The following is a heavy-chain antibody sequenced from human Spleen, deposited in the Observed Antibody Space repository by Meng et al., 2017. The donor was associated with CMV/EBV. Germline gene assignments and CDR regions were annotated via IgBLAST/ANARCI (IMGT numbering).Heavy chain of an antibody. D-gene: IGHD2-21*01. CDR3: ATIAYCGGDCYQVHPLYDH. CDR1: GYTFTSYA. CDR2: SNAGNGNT. Sequence: ASVKVSCKASGYTFTSYAMHWVRQAPGQRLEWMGWSNAGNGNTKYSQEFQGRVTITRDTSASTAYMELRSLRSDDTAVYYCATIAYCGGDCYQVHPLYDHWGQGTLVTVSS. J-gene: IGHJ5*02. V-gene: IGHV1-3*02.